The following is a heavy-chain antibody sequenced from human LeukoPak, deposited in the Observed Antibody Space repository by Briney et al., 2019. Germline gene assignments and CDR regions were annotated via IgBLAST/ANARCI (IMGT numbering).Heavy chain of an antibody. CDR2: ISYDAGSQ. D-gene: IGHD3-22*01. J-gene: IGHJ4*02. V-gene: IGHV3-30*01. CDR1: GFTFSNYA. Sequence: PGGSLRLSCAASGFTFSNYAMHWVRQAPGKGLQWVAGISYDAGSQFHADSVKGRFTISRDNSKSTLYLQMNSLRAEDTAVYYCARDYSTGHFYFDYWGQGTLVTVSS. CDR3: ARDYSTGHFYFDY.